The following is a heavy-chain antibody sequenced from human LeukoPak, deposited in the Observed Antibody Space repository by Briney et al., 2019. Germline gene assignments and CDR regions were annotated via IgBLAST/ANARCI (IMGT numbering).Heavy chain of an antibody. D-gene: IGHD6-6*01. J-gene: IGHJ4*02. CDR2: ISSSGNSI. CDR1: GFTFSSYG. Sequence: GGSLRLSCAASGFTFSSYGMNWIRQAPGKGLEWVSYISSSGNSISYADSVKGRFTISRDNAKNSLYLQMNSLRAEDTAVYYCARADDSSSGYFDYWGQGTLVTVSS. CDR3: ARADDSSSGYFDY. V-gene: IGHV3-48*04.